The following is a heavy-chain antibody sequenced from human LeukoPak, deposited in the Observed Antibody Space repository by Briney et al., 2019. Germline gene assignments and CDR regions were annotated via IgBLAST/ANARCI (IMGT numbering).Heavy chain of an antibody. Sequence: ASVKVSCKASGYTFTSYYMHWVRQAPGQGLEWMGIINPSGGSTSYAQKLQGRVTMTTDTSTSTAYMELRSLRSDDTAVYYCARAAADHPLIVGATTGAYYFDYWGQGTLVTVSS. CDR3: ARAAADHPLIVGATTGAYYFDY. CDR1: GYTFTSYY. V-gene: IGHV1-46*01. D-gene: IGHD1-26*01. CDR2: INPSGGST. J-gene: IGHJ4*02.